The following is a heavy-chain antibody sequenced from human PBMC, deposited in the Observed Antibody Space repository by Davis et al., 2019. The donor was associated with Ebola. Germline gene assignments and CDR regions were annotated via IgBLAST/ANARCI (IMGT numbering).Heavy chain of an antibody. V-gene: IGHV5-51*01. D-gene: IGHD1-26*01. J-gene: IGHJ6*04. CDR3: ARQINSGSRPMDV. CDR2: IFPGDSDT. CDR1: GYSFTTYW. Sequence: KVSCKGSGYSFTTYWIVWVRQMPGKGLECMGIIFPGDSDTRYSPSFQGQVTISADKSISTAYLQWSSLKASDTAMYYCARQINSGSRPMDVWGKGTTVTVSS.